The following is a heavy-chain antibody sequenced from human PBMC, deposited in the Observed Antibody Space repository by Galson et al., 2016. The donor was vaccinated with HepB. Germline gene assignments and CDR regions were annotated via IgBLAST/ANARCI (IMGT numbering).Heavy chain of an antibody. CDR2: ISRSSDTI. Sequence: SLRLSCAVSGFTFSSFSMNWVRQAPGKGLEWVSYISRSSDTIYYADSVKGRFTISRDNAKNTLYLQMNSLRDEDTAVYYCAKDHGNRWLNNWFDPWGQGTLVTVST. J-gene: IGHJ5*02. D-gene: IGHD6-19*01. CDR1: GFTFSSFS. V-gene: IGHV3-48*02. CDR3: AKDHGNRWLNNWFDP.